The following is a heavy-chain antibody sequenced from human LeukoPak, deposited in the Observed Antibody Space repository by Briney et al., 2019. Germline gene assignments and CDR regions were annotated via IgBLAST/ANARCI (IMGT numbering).Heavy chain of an antibody. J-gene: IGHJ4*02. CDR3: ARGAPSGSYSVFDY. CDR1: GDSISSHY. D-gene: IGHD1-26*01. CDR2: IYGYGST. V-gene: IGHV4-4*07. Sequence: EPSETLSLTCTVSGDSISSHYWSWTRQPAGKGLEWIGRIYGYGSTIYNPSLRSRVTMSVDTSKNQFSLRLSSVTAADTAVYYCARGAPSGSYSVFDYWGQGTLVTVSS.